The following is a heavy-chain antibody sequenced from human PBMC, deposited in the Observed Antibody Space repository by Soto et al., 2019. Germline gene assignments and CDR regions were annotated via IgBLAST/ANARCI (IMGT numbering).Heavy chain of an antibody. Sequence: EVQLVESGGGLVQPGGSLRLSCAASGFTFSSYSMNWVRQAPGKGLEWVSYISSSSSTIYYADSVKGRFTISRDNAKNSLYLQMNSLGAEDTAVYYCARDSEPFTLGYCSGGSCSDFDYWGQGTLVTVSS. CDR3: ARDSEPFTLGYCSGGSCSDFDY. J-gene: IGHJ4*02. CDR2: ISSSSSTI. V-gene: IGHV3-48*01. D-gene: IGHD2-15*01. CDR1: GFTFSSYS.